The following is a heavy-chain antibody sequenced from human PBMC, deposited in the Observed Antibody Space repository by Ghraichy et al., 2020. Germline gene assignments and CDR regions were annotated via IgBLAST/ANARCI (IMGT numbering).Heavy chain of an antibody. CDR2: IIPIFGTA. CDR3: ARRNHLTYYYDSSGYYYYGMDV. J-gene: IGHJ6*02. D-gene: IGHD3-22*01. V-gene: IGHV1-69*13. CDR1: GGTFSSYA. Sequence: SVKVSCKASGGTFSSYAISWVRQAPGQGLEWMGGIIPIFGTANYAQKFQGRVTITADESTSTAYMELSSLRSEDTAVYYCARRNHLTYYYDSSGYYYYGMDVWGQGTTVTVSS.